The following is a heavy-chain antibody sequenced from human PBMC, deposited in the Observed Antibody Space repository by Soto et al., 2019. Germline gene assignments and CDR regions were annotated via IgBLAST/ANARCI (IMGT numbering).Heavy chain of an antibody. J-gene: IGHJ4*02. CDR3: TREVPASGSYFGYFDY. Sequence: KTSETLSLTCTVSGGSISSYYWSWIRQPPGKGLEWIGYIYYSGSTDYNPSLKSRVTISVDTSKNQFSLKLSSVTAADTAVYYCTREVPASGSYFGYFDYWGQGTLVTVSS. D-gene: IGHD1-26*01. CDR1: GGSISSYY. CDR2: IYYSGST. V-gene: IGHV4-59*01.